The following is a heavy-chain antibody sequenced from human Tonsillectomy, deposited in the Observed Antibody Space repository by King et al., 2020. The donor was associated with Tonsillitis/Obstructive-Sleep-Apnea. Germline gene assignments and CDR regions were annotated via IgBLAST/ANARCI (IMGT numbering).Heavy chain of an antibody. Sequence: VQLQQWGAGLLKPSETLSLTCAVYGGSFSGYYWSWIRQPPGKGLEWIGEINHSGSTNYNPSLKSRVTISVDTSKNQFSLKLSSVTAADTAVYYFARGQRGGIVVVVAASEFDYWGQGTLVTVSS. CDR2: INHSGST. D-gene: IGHD2-15*01. V-gene: IGHV4-34*01. CDR1: GGSFSGYY. J-gene: IGHJ4*02. CDR3: ARGQRGGIVVVVAASEFDY.